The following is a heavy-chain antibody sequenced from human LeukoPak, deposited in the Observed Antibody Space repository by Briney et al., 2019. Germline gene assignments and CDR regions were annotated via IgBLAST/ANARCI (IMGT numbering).Heavy chain of an antibody. J-gene: IGHJ1*01. CDR2: ISAYNGNT. V-gene: IGHV1-18*01. Sequence: EASVKVSCKASGYTFTSYGISWVRQAPGQGLEWMGWISAYNGNTNYAQKLQGRVTMTTDTSTSTAYMELRSLRPDDTAVYYCARPDFSGSNEYFQHWGQGTLVTVSS. CDR1: GYTFTSYG. D-gene: IGHD1-26*01. CDR3: ARPDFSGSNEYFQH.